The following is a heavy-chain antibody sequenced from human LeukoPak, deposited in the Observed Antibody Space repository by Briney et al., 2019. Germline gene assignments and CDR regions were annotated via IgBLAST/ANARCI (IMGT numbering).Heavy chain of an antibody. J-gene: IGHJ4*02. CDR1: GFTFAGYW. D-gene: IGHD1-26*01. CDR2: IKQDASEE. V-gene: IGHV3-7*01. Sequence: GGSLRLSCAASGFTFAGYWISWVRQAPGKGLEWVANIKQDASEEYYVDSVKGRFTISRDNAKNSLYLQMNSLRAEDAAVYYCVRDRGRASVDYWGQGTLVTVSS. CDR3: VRDRGRASVDY.